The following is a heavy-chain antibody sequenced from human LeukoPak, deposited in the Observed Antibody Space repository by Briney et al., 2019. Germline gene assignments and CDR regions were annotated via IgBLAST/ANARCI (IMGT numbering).Heavy chain of an antibody. J-gene: IGHJ4*02. CDR3: ARAPMIRGVITAFDQ. Sequence: GGSLRLSCAGSGFTFRSSSLSWVRQAPGKGLEWISYIDRTSDTISYADSVRGRFTISRDNAEHSLYQQMNSLRDEDTAVYYCARAPMIRGVITAFDQWGQGTLVTVSS. D-gene: IGHD3-10*01. CDR1: GFTFRSSS. CDR2: IDRTSDTI. V-gene: IGHV3-48*02.